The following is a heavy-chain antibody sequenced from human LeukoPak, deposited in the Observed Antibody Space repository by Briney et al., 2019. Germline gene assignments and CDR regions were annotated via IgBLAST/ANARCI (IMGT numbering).Heavy chain of an antibody. D-gene: IGHD4/OR15-4a*01. CDR2: ISASGSSI. CDR3: ARDRGTTMVRSFDI. Sequence: GGSLRLSCAASGFTFSSYEMNWVRQAPGKGLEWVSYISASGSSIYYADSVKGRFTISRDNAKNSLYLQMNSLRAEDTAVYYCARDRGTTMVRSFDIWRQGTMVTVSS. V-gene: IGHV3-48*03. CDR1: GFTFSSYE. J-gene: IGHJ3*02.